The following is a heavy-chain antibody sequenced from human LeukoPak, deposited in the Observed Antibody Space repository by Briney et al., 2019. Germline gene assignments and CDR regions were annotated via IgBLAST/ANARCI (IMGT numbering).Heavy chain of an antibody. J-gene: IGHJ4*02. CDR2: FDPEDGET. D-gene: IGHD2-2*01. CDR3: ATRPKLYCSSTSCYVSDY. Sequence: GASVKVSCKVSGYALTELSMHWVRQAPGKGLEWMGGFDPEDGETIYAQKFQGRVTMTEDTSTDTAYMELSSLRSEDTAVYYCATRPKLYCSSTSCYVSDYWGQGTLVTVSS. CDR1: GYALTELS. V-gene: IGHV1-24*01.